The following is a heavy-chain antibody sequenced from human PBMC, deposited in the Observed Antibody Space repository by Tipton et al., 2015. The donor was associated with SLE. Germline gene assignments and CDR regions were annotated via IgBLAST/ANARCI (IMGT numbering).Heavy chain of an antibody. D-gene: IGHD6-19*01. J-gene: IGHJ4*02. CDR2: IYHSGST. Sequence: TLSLTCTVSGYSISSGYYWGWIRQPPGKGLEWIGSIYHSGSTYYNPSLKSRVTISVDTSKNQFSLKLSSVTAADTAVYYCARELYSSSFDYWGQGTLVTVSS. V-gene: IGHV4-38-2*02. CDR1: GYSISSGYY. CDR3: ARELYSSSFDY.